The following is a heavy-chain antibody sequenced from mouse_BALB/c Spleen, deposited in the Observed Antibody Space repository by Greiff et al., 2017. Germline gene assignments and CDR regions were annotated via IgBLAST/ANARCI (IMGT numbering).Heavy chain of an antibody. J-gene: IGHJ4*01. CDR2: IWAGGST. D-gene: IGHD2-14*01. V-gene: IGHV2-9*02. Sequence: QVQLQQSGPGLVAPSQSLSITCTVSGFSLTSYGVHWVRQPPGKGLEWLGVIWAGGSTNYNSALMSRLSISKDNSKSQVFLKMNSLQTDDTAMYYCARARRYDEGAYAMDYWGQGTSVTVSS. CDR3: ARARRYDEGAYAMDY. CDR1: GFSLTSYG.